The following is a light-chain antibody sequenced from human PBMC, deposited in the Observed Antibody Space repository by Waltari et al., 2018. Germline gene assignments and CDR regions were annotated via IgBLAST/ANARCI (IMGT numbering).Light chain of an antibody. CDR1: RSDVGGYNY. CDR3: SSYTSSSTLNV. CDR2: DVS. Sequence: QSALTQPASVSGSPGQSITISCTGTRSDVGGYNYVSWYHQHPGKAPKLMIYDVSNRPAGVSNRFSGSKSGNTASLTISGLQAEDEADYYCSSYTSSSTLNVFGSGTKVTVL. J-gene: IGLJ6*01. V-gene: IGLV2-14*03.